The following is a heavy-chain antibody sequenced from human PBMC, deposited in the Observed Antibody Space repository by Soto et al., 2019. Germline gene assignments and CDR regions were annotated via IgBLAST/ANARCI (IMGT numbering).Heavy chain of an antibody. Sequence: GGSLRLSCAASGFTFSSYAMSWVRQAPGKGLEWVSAISGSGGSTYYADSVKGRFTISRDNSKNTLYLQMNSLRAEDTAVYYCAKAGYSMDYYGMDVWGQGTTVTVSS. CDR2: ISGSGGST. CDR3: AKAGYSMDYYGMDV. J-gene: IGHJ6*02. V-gene: IGHV3-23*01. CDR1: GFTFSSYA. D-gene: IGHD6-13*01.